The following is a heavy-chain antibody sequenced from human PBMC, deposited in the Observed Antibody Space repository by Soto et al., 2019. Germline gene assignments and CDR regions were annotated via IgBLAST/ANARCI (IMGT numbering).Heavy chain of an antibody. J-gene: IGHJ5*02. D-gene: IGHD3-10*01. V-gene: IGHV4-39*01. Sequence: QLQLQESGPGLVKPSETLSLTCTVSGGSISSSSYYWGWIRQPPGKGLEWIGSIYYSGSTYYNPSLKSRVTISVDTYKNQFSLKLSSVTAADTAVYYCARHEGRNYGSGRGFDPWGQGTLVTVSA. CDR2: IYYSGST. CDR1: GGSISSSSYY. CDR3: ARHEGRNYGSGRGFDP.